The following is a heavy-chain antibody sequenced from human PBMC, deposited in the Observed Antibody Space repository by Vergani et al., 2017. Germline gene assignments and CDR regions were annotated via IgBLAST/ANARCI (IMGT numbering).Heavy chain of an antibody. V-gene: IGHV1-2*02. CDR1: GDTGNGYE. J-gene: IGHJ5*02. Sequence: QVQLVQSGAEVKKPGASVKVAGKDAGDTGNGYERKGVRQAPGQGLEWMGWINPNSGGTNYATKFQGRVTITADTSTDTAYMELSSLRSEDTAVYYCVPPRYGSGSYYLSWGQGTLVTVPS. D-gene: IGHD3-10*01. CDR2: INPNSGGT. CDR3: VPPRYGSGSYYLS.